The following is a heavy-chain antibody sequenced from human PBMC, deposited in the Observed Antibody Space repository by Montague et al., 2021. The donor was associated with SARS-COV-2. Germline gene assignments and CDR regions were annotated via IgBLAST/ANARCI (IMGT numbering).Heavy chain of an antibody. D-gene: IGHD2-15*01. Sequence: TLSLTCTVSGGSISSGGYYWCWIRQHPGKGLEWIGYIYYSGSTYYNPSLKGRVTISVDTSKNQFSLKLSSVTAADTAVYYCARDTGISGAFDIWGQGTMVTVSS. J-gene: IGHJ3*02. CDR3: ARDTGISGAFDI. V-gene: IGHV4-31*03. CDR2: IYYSGST. CDR1: GGSISSGGYY.